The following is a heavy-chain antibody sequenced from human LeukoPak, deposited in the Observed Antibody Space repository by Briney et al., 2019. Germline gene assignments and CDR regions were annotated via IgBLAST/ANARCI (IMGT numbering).Heavy chain of an antibody. CDR3: ARATRQGWLDYYYYMDV. CDR1: GGTFSSYA. J-gene: IGHJ6*03. V-gene: IGHV1-69*13. CDR2: IIPIFGTA. Sequence: SVKVSCKASGGTFSSYAISWVRQAPGQGLEWMGGIIPIFGTANYAQKFQGRVTITADESTSTAYMELSSLRSEDTAVYYCARATRQGWLDYYYYMDVWGKGTTVTISS. D-gene: IGHD6-19*01.